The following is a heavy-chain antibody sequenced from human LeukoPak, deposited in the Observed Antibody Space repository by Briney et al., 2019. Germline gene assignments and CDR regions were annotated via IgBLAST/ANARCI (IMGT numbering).Heavy chain of an antibody. Sequence: GGSLRLSCAASGFTFSNAWMSWVRQAPGEGLEWVSGISGSGTNTYYADSVKGRFTISRDNSKNTLYLQMNSLRVEDTAAYYCAKDLSASRDSGYYSLDYWGQGTLVTVSS. CDR1: GFTFSNAW. V-gene: IGHV3-23*01. CDR2: ISGSGTNT. J-gene: IGHJ4*02. CDR3: AKDLSASRDSGYYSLDY. D-gene: IGHD3-22*01.